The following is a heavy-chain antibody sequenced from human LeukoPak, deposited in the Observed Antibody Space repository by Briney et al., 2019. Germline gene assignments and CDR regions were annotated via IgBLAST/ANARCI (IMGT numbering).Heavy chain of an antibody. CDR1: GFTFSSYR. D-gene: IGHD2-8*02. Sequence: GVSLRLSCAASGFTFSSYRMHWVRQAPGKGLEWLADIWYDGSNKYYADSVKGRFTISRDNSKNTLYLQMKSLRAEDTAVYYCASDKTGDYFDYWGQGTLVTVSS. J-gene: IGHJ4*02. CDR2: IWYDGSNK. V-gene: IGHV3-33*01. CDR3: ASDKTGDYFDY.